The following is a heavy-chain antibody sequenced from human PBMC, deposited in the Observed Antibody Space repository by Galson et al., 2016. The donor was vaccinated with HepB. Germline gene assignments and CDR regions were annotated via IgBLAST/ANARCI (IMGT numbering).Heavy chain of an antibody. Sequence: SETLSLTCTVSGASVSSGSSYWSWVRQPPGKGLEWIGYICSSENTNYSPSLKSRVTISIDTSKSQFSLKLTSVTAADTAVYYCAASTDAYFYYGLDVWDQGTAVTVSS. CDR2: ICSSENT. CDR3: AASTDAYFYYGLDV. J-gene: IGHJ6*02. D-gene: IGHD2-2*01. V-gene: IGHV4-61*01. CDR1: GASVSSGSSY.